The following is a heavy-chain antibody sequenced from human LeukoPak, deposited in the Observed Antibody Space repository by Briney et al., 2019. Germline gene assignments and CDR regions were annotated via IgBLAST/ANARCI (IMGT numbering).Heavy chain of an antibody. CDR3: AREPTTNDY. CDR1: GGSISSGDYY. CDR2: IYYSGST. D-gene: IGHD4-17*01. J-gene: IGHJ4*02. Sequence: SETLFLTCTVSGGSISSGDYYWSWIRQPPGKGLEWSGYIYYSGSTFYNPSLKSRITISIDTSKNQFSLKLSSVTAADTAVYYCAREPTTNDYWGQGTLVTVSS. V-gene: IGHV4-30-4*01.